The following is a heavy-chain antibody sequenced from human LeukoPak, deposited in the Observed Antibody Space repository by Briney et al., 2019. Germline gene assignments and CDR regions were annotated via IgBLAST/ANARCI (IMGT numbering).Heavy chain of an antibody. CDR3: ARDLGMGCSGGSCYAPFDY. D-gene: IGHD2-15*01. CDR1: GGTFSSYA. V-gene: IGHV1-69*01. CDR2: IIPIFGTA. Sequence: ASVKVSCKASGGTFSSYAISWVRQAPGQGLEWMGGIIPIFGTANYAQKFQGRVTITADEYTSTAYMELSSLRSEDTAVYYCARDLGMGCSGGSCYAPFDYWGQGTLVTVSS. J-gene: IGHJ4*02.